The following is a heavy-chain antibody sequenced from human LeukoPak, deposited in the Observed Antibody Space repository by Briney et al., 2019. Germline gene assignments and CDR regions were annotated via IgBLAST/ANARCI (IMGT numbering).Heavy chain of an antibody. Sequence: SETLSLTCTVSGGSISSYYWSWIRQPAGKGLEWIGRIYTSGSTNYNPSLKSRVTMSVDTSKNQFSLKLSSVTAADTAVCYCARDSRYYYDSSGYLLLDYWGQGTLVTVSS. V-gene: IGHV4-4*07. D-gene: IGHD3-22*01. CDR3: ARDSRYYYDSSGYLLLDY. J-gene: IGHJ4*02. CDR2: IYTSGST. CDR1: GGSISSYY.